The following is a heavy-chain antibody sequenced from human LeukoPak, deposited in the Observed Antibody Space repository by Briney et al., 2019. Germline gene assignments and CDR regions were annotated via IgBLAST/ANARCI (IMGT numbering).Heavy chain of an antibody. Sequence: SETLSLTCTVSGGSISSYYWSWIRQPPGKGLEWIGYIYYSGSTYYNPSLKSRVTISVDRSKNQFSLKLSSVTAADTAVYYCARGGGYCSSTSCYSIFDYWGQGTLVTVSS. CDR3: ARGGGYCSSTSCYSIFDY. J-gene: IGHJ4*02. D-gene: IGHD2-2*01. CDR2: IYYSGST. CDR1: GGSISSYY. V-gene: IGHV4-59*12.